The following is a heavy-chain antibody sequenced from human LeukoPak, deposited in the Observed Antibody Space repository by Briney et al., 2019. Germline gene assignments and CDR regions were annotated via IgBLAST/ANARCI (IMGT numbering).Heavy chain of an antibody. CDR1: GFTFSSYG. V-gene: IGHV3-21*04. CDR3: ATRPASETYFGVFDY. CDR2: ISSSSSYI. D-gene: IGHD1-26*01. Sequence: GGSLRLSCAASGFTFSSYGMNWVRQAPGKGLEWVSSISSSSSYIYYADSVKGRFTISRDNAKTSLYLQMNSLRAEDAALYYCATRPASETYFGVFDYWGLGTLVTVSS. J-gene: IGHJ4*02.